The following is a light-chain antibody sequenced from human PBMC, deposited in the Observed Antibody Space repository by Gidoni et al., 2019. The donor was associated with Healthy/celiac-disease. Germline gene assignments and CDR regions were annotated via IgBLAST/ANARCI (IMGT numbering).Light chain of an antibody. CDR3: QQSYSTLGS. CDR1: QSISSY. V-gene: IGKV1-39*01. J-gene: IGKJ2*04. CDR2: AAS. Sequence: GDRVTITCRASQSISSYLNWYQQKPGKAPKLLIYAASSLQSGVPSRLSGSGSGTDFTLTISSLQPEDFATYYCQQSYSTLGSFGQGTKLEIK.